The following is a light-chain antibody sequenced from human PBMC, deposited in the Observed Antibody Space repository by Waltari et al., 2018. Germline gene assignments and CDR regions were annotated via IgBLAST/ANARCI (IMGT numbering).Light chain of an antibody. Sequence: QSALTQSASVSGSPGQSITISCTGTSSDFAVFNYVSWYQQHPGKAPQLMLYDVSKRPSGGSTRFSGSKADNTASLPISGLQAEDEADYYCSSYTSTWVFGGGTKLTVL. V-gene: IGLV2-14*01. CDR3: SSYTSTWV. CDR2: DVS. J-gene: IGLJ3*02. CDR1: SSDFAVFNY.